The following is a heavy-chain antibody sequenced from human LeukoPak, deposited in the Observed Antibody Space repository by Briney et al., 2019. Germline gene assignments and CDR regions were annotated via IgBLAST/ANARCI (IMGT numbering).Heavy chain of an antibody. V-gene: IGHV3-21*06. CDR1: GFTFSTYT. Sequence: GGSLRLSCAASGFTFSTYTMNWVRQAPGKGLEWISAISSSTTYIYYADSVKGRFTISRDNAKNSLFLQMNSLRAEDTAAYYCAGGYCSAGSCYKGDYWGQGTLVTVSS. CDR3: AGGYCSAGSCYKGDY. J-gene: IGHJ4*02. D-gene: IGHD2-15*01. CDR2: ISSSTTYI.